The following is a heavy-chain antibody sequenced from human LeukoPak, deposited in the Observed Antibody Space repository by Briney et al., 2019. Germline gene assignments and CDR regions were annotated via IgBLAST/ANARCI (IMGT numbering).Heavy chain of an antibody. CDR2: IYYSGST. Sequence: SQTLSLTCTVSGGSISSYYWSWIRQPPGKGLEWIGYIYYSGSTNYNPSLKSRVTISVDTSKNQFSLKLSSVTAADTAVYYCARTQNYDYVWGSYRHRYYFDYWGQGTLVTVSS. CDR3: ARTQNYDYVWGSYRHRYYFDY. J-gene: IGHJ4*02. V-gene: IGHV4-59*01. D-gene: IGHD3-16*02. CDR1: GGSISSYY.